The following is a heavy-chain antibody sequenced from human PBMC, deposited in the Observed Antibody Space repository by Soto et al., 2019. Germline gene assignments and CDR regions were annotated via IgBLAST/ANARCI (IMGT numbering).Heavy chain of an antibody. D-gene: IGHD3-3*01. CDR3: AKGRYDFWSPYYFDS. V-gene: IGHV3-9*01. CDR1: GLNFDDFA. J-gene: IGHJ4*02. CDR2: ITWNSRVL. Sequence: EVQLVESGGRLVQPGRSLRLSCVGTGLNFDDFAMHWVRQAPGKGLEWVSGITWNSRVLAYADSVKGRFTISRDNARNSLYLQMDSLRDAYTDLYYCAKGRYDFWSPYYFDSWGQGTLVTVSS.